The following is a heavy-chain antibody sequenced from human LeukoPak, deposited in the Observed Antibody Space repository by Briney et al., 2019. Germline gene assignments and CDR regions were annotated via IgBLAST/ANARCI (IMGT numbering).Heavy chain of an antibody. Sequence: GGSLRLSCAASGFTFSSYAMSWVRQAPGKGLEWVSAISGSGGSTYYADSVKGRFTISRDNSKNTLYLQMSSLRAEDTAVYSCAKDSSGWYAFDIWGQGTMVTVSS. CDR2: ISGSGGST. CDR3: AKDSSGWYAFDI. D-gene: IGHD6-19*01. CDR1: GFTFSSYA. V-gene: IGHV3-23*01. J-gene: IGHJ3*02.